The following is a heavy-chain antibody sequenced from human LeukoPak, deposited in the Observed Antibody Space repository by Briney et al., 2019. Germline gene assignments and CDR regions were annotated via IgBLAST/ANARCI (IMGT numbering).Heavy chain of an antibody. V-gene: IGHV3-74*01. D-gene: IGHD3-16*02. CDR3: ARVDVWGSFRSHY. CDR1: GFTVSDNY. J-gene: IGHJ4*02. CDR2: IDSDGSET. Sequence: GGSLRLSCAASGFTVSDNYMSWVRQAPGKGLMWVSRIDSDGSETSYADSVKGRFTISRDNAKNTLYLQMNSLRVEDTAVYYCARVDVWGSFRSHYRGQGTLVTVSS.